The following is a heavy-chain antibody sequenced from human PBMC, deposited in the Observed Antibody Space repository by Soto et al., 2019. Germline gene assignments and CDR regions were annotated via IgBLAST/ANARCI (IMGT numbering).Heavy chain of an antibody. Sequence: VQLLESGGGLVQPGGSLRLSCAASGFTFSSYAMSWVRQAPGKGLEWVSSISGNGYDTYDADSVKGRFTISRDYSKNTLFLQMNSLRVEDTAISYCASTPWNYGENRYFDYWGQGTLVTVSS. V-gene: IGHV3-23*01. J-gene: IGHJ4*02. CDR1: GFTFSSYA. CDR3: ASTPWNYGENRYFDY. D-gene: IGHD1-7*01. CDR2: ISGNGYDT.